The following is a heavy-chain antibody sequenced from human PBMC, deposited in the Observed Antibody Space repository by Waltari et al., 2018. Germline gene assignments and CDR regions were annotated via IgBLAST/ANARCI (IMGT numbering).Heavy chain of an antibody. CDR1: GFTFSHYW. D-gene: IGHD3-9*01. J-gene: IGHJ4*02. Sequence: EVQLVESGGGLLQPGGSLRLSCAASGFTFSHYWMPWVRQPPGKGLVWVSRIKPEGSSTSYADSVKGRFTISRDNAKNTLYMQMNSLRAEDTAVYYCTTDLTGYSDYWGQGTLVTVSS. CDR3: TTDLTGYSDY. V-gene: IGHV3-74*01. CDR2: IKPEGSST.